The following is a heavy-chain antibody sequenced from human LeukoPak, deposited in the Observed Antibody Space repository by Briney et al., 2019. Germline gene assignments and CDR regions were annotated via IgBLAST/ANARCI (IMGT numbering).Heavy chain of an antibody. CDR3: ARGYSYGYGCKAFDI. Sequence: KPSETLSLTCTVSGGSISSYYWSWIRQPPGKGLEWIGYIYYSGSTNYNPSLKSRVTISVDTSKNQFSLKLSSVTAADTAVYYCARGYSYGYGCKAFDIWGQGTMVTVSS. V-gene: IGHV4-59*01. J-gene: IGHJ3*02. CDR2: IYYSGST. D-gene: IGHD5-18*01. CDR1: GGSISSYY.